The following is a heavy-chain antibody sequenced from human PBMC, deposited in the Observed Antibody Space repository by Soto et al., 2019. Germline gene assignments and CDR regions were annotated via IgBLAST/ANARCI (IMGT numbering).Heavy chain of an antibody. CDR2: VRSKANGYAT. CDR3: TRDDIEAVPAAVDAFDM. CDR1: GFTFSDSS. Sequence: EVQLVESGGGLVQPGGSLKLSCATSGFTFSDSSIHWVRQASGKGLEWLGRVRSKANGYATGYAASVKGRFTVSRDDSQHTAYLQMSSLKPEDTAIYYFTRDDIEAVPAAVDAFDMCGQGTAVIVSS. D-gene: IGHD2-2*01. V-gene: IGHV3-73*01. J-gene: IGHJ3*02.